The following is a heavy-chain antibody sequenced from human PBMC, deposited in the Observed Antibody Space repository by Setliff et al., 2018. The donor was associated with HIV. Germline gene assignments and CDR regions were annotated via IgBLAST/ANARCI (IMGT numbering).Heavy chain of an antibody. Sequence: SETLSLTCTVSGSFINSDYWGWIRQPPGKGLEWIGSIYHSATTYYNPSLWGRVTISIDTSKNQFSLKLNSVTAAGTALYYCARDPTTVTSRWYFDLWGRGTLVTVSS. CDR1: GSFINSDY. V-gene: IGHV4-38-2*02. CDR3: ARDPTTVTSRWYFDL. D-gene: IGHD4-17*01. J-gene: IGHJ2*01. CDR2: IYHSATT.